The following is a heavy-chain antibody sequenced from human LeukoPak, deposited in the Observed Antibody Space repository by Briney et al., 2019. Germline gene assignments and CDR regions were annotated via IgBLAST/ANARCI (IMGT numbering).Heavy chain of an antibody. CDR2: FDPEDGET. J-gene: IGHJ4*02. CDR3: ATDLDSGRPGYFDY. CDR1: GYTLTELS. V-gene: IGHV1-24*01. Sequence: ASVKVSCQVSGYTLTELSMHSVRQAPGKGLEWMGGFDPEDGETIYAQKFQGRVTMTEDTSTDTAYMELSSLRSEDTAVYYCATDLDSGRPGYFDYWGQGTLVTVSS. D-gene: IGHD1-26*01.